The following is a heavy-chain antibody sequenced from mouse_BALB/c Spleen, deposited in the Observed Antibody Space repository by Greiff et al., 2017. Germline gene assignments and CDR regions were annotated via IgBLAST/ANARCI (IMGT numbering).Heavy chain of an antibody. V-gene: IGHV3-8*02. CDR1: GDSITSGY. CDR2: ISYSGST. CDR3: ARGGSTWFAY. J-gene: IGHJ3*01. Sequence: EVKVVESGPSLVKPSQTLSLTCSVTGDSITSGYWNWIRKFPGNKLEYMGYISYSGSTYYNPSLKSRISITRDTSKNQYYLQLNSVTTEDTATYYCARGGSTWFAYWGQGTLVTVSA. D-gene: IGHD1-1*01.